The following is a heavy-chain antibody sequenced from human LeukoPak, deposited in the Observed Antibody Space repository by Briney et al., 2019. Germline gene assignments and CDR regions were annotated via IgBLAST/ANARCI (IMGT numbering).Heavy chain of an antibody. CDR2: MNPNSGNT. Sequence: ASVKVSCKASGYTFTSYGINWVRQATGQGLEWMGWMNPNSGNTGYAQKFQGRVTITRNTSISTAYMELSSLRSEDTAVYYCARGSLAWELLDWGQGTLVTVSS. J-gene: IGHJ4*02. CDR3: ARGSLAWELLD. V-gene: IGHV1-8*03. D-gene: IGHD1-26*01. CDR1: GYTFTSYG.